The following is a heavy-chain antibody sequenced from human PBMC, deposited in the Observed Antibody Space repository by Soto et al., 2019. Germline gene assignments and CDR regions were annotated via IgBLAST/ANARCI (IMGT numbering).Heavy chain of an antibody. CDR3: ARVIPGAEAWFDP. D-gene: IGHD2-2*01. V-gene: IGHV1-18*01. J-gene: IGHJ5*02. CDR1: GNTFTNFG. CDR2: ISAYTDDP. Sequence: ASVKVSCKASGNTFTNFGVTWVRQAPGQGLEWMGWISAYTDDPNYAQKFQGRVTVTIDTSTSTAYLDLRSLTSDDTAVYYCARVIPGAEAWFDPWGQGTLVTVSS.